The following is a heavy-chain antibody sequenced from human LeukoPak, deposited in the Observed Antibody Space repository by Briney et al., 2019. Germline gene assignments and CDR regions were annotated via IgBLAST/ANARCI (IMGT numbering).Heavy chain of an antibody. CDR3: ARVGMITFGGVIAYYYYYYMDV. Sequence: SETLSLTCTVSGGSISIYYWSWIRQPAGKGLEWIGRIYSSGSTNYNPSLKSRVTISVDTSKDQFSLKLSSVTAADTAVYYCARVGMITFGGVIAYYYYYYMDVWGKGTTVTVSS. J-gene: IGHJ6*03. CDR2: IYSSGST. V-gene: IGHV4-4*07. CDR1: GGSISIYY. D-gene: IGHD3-16*02.